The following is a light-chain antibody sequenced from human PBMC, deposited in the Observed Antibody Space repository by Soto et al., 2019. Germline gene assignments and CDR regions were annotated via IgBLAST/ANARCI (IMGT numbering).Light chain of an antibody. J-gene: IGKJ2*01. CDR1: QSISTW. V-gene: IGKV1-5*03. CDR3: QQYNSLVT. CDR2: DAS. Sequence: DIQMTQSPSTLSASVRDRVTITCRASQSISTWLAWYQQKPGKAPKLLIYDASGLEDGVPSRFSGSGSGTEFTLTINSLQPDDFATYYCQQYNSLVTFGQGTKLDIK.